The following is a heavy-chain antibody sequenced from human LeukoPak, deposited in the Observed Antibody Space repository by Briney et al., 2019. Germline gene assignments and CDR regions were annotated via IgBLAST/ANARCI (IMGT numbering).Heavy chain of an antibody. D-gene: IGHD5-18*01. Sequence: GASVKVSCKASGYTFTSYDINWVRQATGQRLEWMGWINAGNGNTKYSQKFQGRVTITRDTSASTAYMELSSLRSEDTAVYYCAREDTAMDSRGFDYWGQGTLVTVSS. V-gene: IGHV1-3*01. CDR1: GYTFTSYD. J-gene: IGHJ4*02. CDR2: INAGNGNT. CDR3: AREDTAMDSRGFDY.